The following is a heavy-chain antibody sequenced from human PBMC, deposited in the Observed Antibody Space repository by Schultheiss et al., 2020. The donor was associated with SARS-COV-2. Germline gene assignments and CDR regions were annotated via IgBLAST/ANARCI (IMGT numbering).Heavy chain of an antibody. J-gene: IGHJ4*02. D-gene: IGHD1-14*01. CDR1: GGSFSGYY. CDR3: ARRGTTYYFDY. V-gene: IGHV4-59*12. Sequence: SETLSLTCAVYGGSFSGYYWSWIRQPPGKGLEWIGYIYYSGSTNYNPSLKSRVTISVDTSKNQFSLKLSSVTAADTAVYYCARRGTTYYFDYWGQGTLVTVSS. CDR2: IYYSGST.